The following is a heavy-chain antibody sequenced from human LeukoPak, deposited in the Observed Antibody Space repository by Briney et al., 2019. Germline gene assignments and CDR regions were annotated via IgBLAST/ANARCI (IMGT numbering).Heavy chain of an antibody. J-gene: IGHJ4*02. Sequence: TLSLTCTVSGGSVSIGSHYWSWVRQPPGKALEWLALIYWDDDKRYSPSLKSRLTITKDPSKNQVVLTMTNMDPVDTATYYCAHISTTSGSYWSPGGYWGQGTLVTVSS. D-gene: IGHD3-10*01. CDR3: AHISTTSGSYWSPGGY. CDR1: GGSVSIGSHY. CDR2: IYWDDDK. V-gene: IGHV2-5*08.